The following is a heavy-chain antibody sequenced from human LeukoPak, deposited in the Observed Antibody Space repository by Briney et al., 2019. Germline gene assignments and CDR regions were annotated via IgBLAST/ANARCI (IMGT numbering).Heavy chain of an antibody. CDR1: GFTFSNAW. V-gene: IGHV3-48*02. J-gene: IGHJ4*02. D-gene: IGHD3-10*01. CDR3: ARDGELLDY. Sequence: GGSLRLSCAASGFTFSNAWMTWVRQAPGKGLEWVSYISSGSSSIYYADSVKGRFTISRDNAKNSLFLQMNSLRDEDTAVYYCARDGELLDYWGQGTLVTVSS. CDR2: ISSGSSSI.